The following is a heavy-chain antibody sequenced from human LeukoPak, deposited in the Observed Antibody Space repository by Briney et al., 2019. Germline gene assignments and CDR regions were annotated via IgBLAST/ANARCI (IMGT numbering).Heavy chain of an antibody. CDR2: FDPEDGET. D-gene: IGHD6-13*01. CDR3: ARDGLRYSSSWYMGY. Sequence: ASVKVSCKVSGYTLTELSMHWVRQAPGKGLEWMGGFDPEDGETIYAQKFQGRVTMTRDTSTSTVYMELSSLRSEDTAVYYCARDGLRYSSSWYMGYWGQGTLVTVSS. V-gene: IGHV1-24*01. J-gene: IGHJ4*02. CDR1: GYTLTELS.